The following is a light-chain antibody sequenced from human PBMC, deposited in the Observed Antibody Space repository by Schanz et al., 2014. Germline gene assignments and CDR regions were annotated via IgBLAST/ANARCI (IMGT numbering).Light chain of an antibody. CDR3: ETWDSNTRV. CDR2: LNSDGSH. J-gene: IGLJ3*02. V-gene: IGLV4-69*01. CDR1: SRYSAYA. Sequence: QLVLTQSPSASASLGASVKLTCTLSSRYSAYAIAWHQQQPEKGPRYLMRLNSDGSHTRGDGVPDRFSGSSSGAERYLTISNLQFEDEADYYCETWDSNTRVFGGGTKVTVL.